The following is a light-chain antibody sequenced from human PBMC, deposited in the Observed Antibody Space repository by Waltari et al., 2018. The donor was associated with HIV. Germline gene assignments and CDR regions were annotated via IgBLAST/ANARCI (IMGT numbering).Light chain of an antibody. J-gene: IGKJ1*01. V-gene: IGKV3-20*01. Sequence: EIVLPQSPGTLSMCPGERATLSCRASQSVGSSNFAWYQQKPGQAPRLLIYGTSNRATGTPDRFSGSGSATDFILTINRLEPEDFAVYHCQQYGSSPWTFGQGTKVEIK. CDR3: QQYGSSPWT. CDR2: GTS. CDR1: QSVGSSN.